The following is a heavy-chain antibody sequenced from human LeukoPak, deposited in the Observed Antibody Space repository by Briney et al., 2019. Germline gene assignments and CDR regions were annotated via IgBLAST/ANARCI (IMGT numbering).Heavy chain of an antibody. CDR3: AKEIYGDSTGGRFQH. CDR1: GFSVSSDY. J-gene: IGHJ1*01. Sequence: GGSLRLSCAASGFSVSSDYMGWVRQAPGKGLEWVSVIYSDGGTKYADSVKGRFSISRDNSKNTLYLQMNSLRAEDTTVYYCAKEIYGDSTGGRFQHWGQGTLVTVSS. CDR2: IYSDGGT. D-gene: IGHD4-17*01. V-gene: IGHV3-66*01.